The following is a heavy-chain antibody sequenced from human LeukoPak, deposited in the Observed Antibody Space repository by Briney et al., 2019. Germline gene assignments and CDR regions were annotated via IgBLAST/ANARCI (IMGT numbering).Heavy chain of an antibody. CDR2: IYHSGST. D-gene: IGHD3-10*01. V-gene: IGHV4-39*07. J-gene: IGHJ5*02. CDR1: GGSISSYY. CDR3: ARVSSSGRLDWFDP. Sequence: SETLSLTCTVSGGSISSYYWGWIRQPPGKGLEWIGSIYHSGSTNYNPSLKSRVTISVDKSKNQFSLKLSSVTAADTAVYYCARVSSSGRLDWFDPWGQGTLVTVSS.